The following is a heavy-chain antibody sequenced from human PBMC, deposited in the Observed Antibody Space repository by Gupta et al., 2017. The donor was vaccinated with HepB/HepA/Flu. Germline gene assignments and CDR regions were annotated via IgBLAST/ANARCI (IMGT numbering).Heavy chain of an antibody. J-gene: IGHJ4*02. Sequence: QVTLRESGPALVKSTQTLTLTCTFSGFSLRTSGMSVSWIRQPPGKALEWLARIDWDEDKYYSTSLKTRLSISKDTSKNQVVLRMTNMDPVDTATYYCARIRGSGWHYFDSWGQGILVTVSS. CDR3: ARIRGSGWHYFDS. CDR1: GFSLRTSGMS. D-gene: IGHD6-19*01. CDR2: IDWDEDK. V-gene: IGHV2-70*15.